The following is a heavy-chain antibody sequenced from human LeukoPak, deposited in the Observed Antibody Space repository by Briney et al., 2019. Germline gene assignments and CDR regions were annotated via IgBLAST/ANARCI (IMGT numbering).Heavy chain of an antibody. CDR2: ISGSGGSK. J-gene: IGHJ4*02. V-gene: IGHV3-23*01. CDR1: GFTFSSYA. CDR3: AKEATIAAAGTVGGFFDF. Sequence: TGGSLRLSCVVSGFTFSSYAMTWVRQAPGKGLEWVSAISGSGGSKSYVDSVKGRFTISRDNSKNTLYLQMNSLRAEDTAVYFCAKEATIAAAGTVGGFFDFWGQGTLVTVSS. D-gene: IGHD6-13*01.